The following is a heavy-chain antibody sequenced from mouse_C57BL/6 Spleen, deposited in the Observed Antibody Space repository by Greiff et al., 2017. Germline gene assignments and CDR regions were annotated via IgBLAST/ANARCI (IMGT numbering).Heavy chain of an antibody. CDR3: AISNYYGSSSYAMDY. V-gene: IGHV2-5*01. Sequence: VQRVESGPGLVQPSQSLSITCTVSGFSLTSYGVHWVRQSPGKGLEWLGVIWRGGSTDYNAAFMSRLSITKDNSKSQVFFKMNSLQADDTAIYYCAISNYYGSSSYAMDYWGQGTSVTVSS. CDR2: IWRGGST. D-gene: IGHD1-1*01. J-gene: IGHJ4*01. CDR1: GFSLTSYG.